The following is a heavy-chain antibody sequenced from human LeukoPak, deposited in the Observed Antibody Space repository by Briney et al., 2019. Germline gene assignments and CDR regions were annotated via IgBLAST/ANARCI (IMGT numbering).Heavy chain of an antibody. CDR3: ARHWDY. CDR2: IRYGGST. J-gene: IGHJ4*02. CDR1: GGSISSSSYY. Sequence: PSETLSLTCSVSGGSISSSSYYWGWIRQPPGKGLEWIGSIRYGGSTDYNPSLKSRVTISVDTSKNQLSLKLSSVTAADTAVFYCARHWDYWGQGTLATVSS. V-gene: IGHV4-39*01.